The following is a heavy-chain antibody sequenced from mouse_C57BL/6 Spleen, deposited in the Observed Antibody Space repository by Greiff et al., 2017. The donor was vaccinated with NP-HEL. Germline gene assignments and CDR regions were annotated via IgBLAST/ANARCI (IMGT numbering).Heavy chain of an antibody. D-gene: IGHD2-2*01. CDR2: ISDGGSYT. Sequence: EVQWVESGGGLVKPGGSLKLSCAASGFTFSSYAMSWVRQTPEKRLEWVATISDGGSYTYYPDNVKGRFTISRDNAKNNLYLQMSHLKSEDTAMYYCARDRKNVVTTGFDYWGQGTTLTVSS. J-gene: IGHJ2*01. CDR1: GFTFSSYA. V-gene: IGHV5-4*01. CDR3: ARDRKNVVTTGFDY.